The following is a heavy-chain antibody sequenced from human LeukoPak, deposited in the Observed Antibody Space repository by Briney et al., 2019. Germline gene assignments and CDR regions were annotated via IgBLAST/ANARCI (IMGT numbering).Heavy chain of an antibody. CDR1: GYTFTGYY. Sequence: GASVKVSCKASGYTFTGYYMHWVRQAPGQGLEWMGWINPNSGGTNYAQKFQGRVTMTRDTSISTAYMELSRLRSDDTAVYYCARALGTMARGVISLFDYWGQGTLVTVSS. V-gene: IGHV1-2*02. CDR3: ARALGTMARGVISLFDY. D-gene: IGHD3-10*01. J-gene: IGHJ4*02. CDR2: INPNSGGT.